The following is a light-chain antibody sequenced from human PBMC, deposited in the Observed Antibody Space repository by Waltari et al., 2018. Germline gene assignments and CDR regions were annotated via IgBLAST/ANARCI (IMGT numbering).Light chain of an antibody. V-gene: IGLV1-51*01. Sequence: QSLLTQAPSMSAAPGQNVTISCSGRRSNIRVHVISSFQHVPGPAPKLLIYANNQRPSGIPDRFSGSKSGTSAALDITGLQTGDEADYYCVTWDTSLSAVVFGGGTKLTVL. CDR2: ANN. CDR1: RSNIRVHV. CDR3: VTWDTSLSAVV. J-gene: IGLJ2*01.